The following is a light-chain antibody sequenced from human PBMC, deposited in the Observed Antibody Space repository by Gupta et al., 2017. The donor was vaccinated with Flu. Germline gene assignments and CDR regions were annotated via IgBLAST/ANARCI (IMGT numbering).Light chain of an antibody. CDR2: GAP. CDR1: QAVSSN. J-gene: IGKJ1*01. V-gene: IGKV3-15*01. CDR3: QQYNDWRT. Sequence: SPATLSVSPGEEATLSCRASQAVSSNLAWYQHKPGQAPRLLIYGAPTRATGVPARFSGSGSGTEFTLTISSLQSEDFAVYYCQQYNDWRTFGQGTRVEI.